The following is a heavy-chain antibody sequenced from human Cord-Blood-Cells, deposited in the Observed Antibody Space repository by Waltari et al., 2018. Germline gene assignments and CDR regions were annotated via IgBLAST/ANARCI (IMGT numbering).Heavy chain of an antibody. V-gene: IGHV1-24*01. CDR1: GYTLTELS. CDR3: ASRPIYDLWSGYFDY. J-gene: IGHJ4*02. Sequence: QVQLVQSGAEVKKPGASVKVSCKVSGYTLTELSLHWVRQAPGKGLEWMGVFVPEDGETIYAQKFHGRVTMTEDTSTDTAYMERGSLSSEDTAVYYCASRPIYDLWSGYFDYWGQGTLVTVSS. CDR2: FVPEDGET. D-gene: IGHD3-3*01.